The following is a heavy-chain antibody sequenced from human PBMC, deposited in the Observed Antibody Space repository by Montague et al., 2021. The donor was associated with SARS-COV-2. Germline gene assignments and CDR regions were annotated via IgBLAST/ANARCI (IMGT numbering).Heavy chain of an antibody. J-gene: IGHJ2*01. D-gene: IGHD4-23*01. Sequence: SETLSLTCAIYVGSFSGYYWSRIRQSPGKGLEWIGEINHTGSTKYNPSLKSRVTISVDTSKDQFSLKLSSVGAADTAVYYCARADYGGNRYWYFDLWGRGTLVTVSS. CDR3: ARADYGGNRYWYFDL. V-gene: IGHV4-34*01. CDR1: VGSFSGYY. CDR2: INHTGST.